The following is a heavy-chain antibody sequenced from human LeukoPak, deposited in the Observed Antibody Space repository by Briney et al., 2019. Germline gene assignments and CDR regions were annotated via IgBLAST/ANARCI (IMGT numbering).Heavy chain of an antibody. Sequence: GESLKISCKGSGYSFTSYWIDWVRQIPGKGLEWVGIIYPGDSDTRYSPSFQGQVTISADNSNSTAYLQWSSLKASDTAMYYCARLSGSTIDYWGQGTLVTASS. CDR3: ARLSGSTIDY. J-gene: IGHJ4*02. CDR2: IYPGDSDT. V-gene: IGHV5-51*01. D-gene: IGHD2-2*01. CDR1: GYSFTSYW.